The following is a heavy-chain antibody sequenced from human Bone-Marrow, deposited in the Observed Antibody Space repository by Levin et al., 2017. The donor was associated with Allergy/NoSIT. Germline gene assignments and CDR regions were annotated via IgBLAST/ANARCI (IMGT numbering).Heavy chain of an antibody. V-gene: IGHV4-39*07. CDR3: AREERYYNGARWTYQYKGMDV. CDR1: GDSITSSNYY. Sequence: ASQTLSLTCSVSGDSITSSNYYWGWIRQPPEKGLEWIGTIYYSGTTYYNPSLESRVTLSVDTSKNQFSLKLRSVTAADTAVYFCAREERYYNGARWTYQYKGMDVWGQGTTVTVSS. D-gene: IGHD2-8*01. CDR2: IYYSGTT. J-gene: IGHJ6*02.